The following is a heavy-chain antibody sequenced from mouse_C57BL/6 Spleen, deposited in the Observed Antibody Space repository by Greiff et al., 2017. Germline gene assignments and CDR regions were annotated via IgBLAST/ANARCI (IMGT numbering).Heavy chain of an antibody. J-gene: IGHJ2*01. CDR1: GYTFTSYW. Sequence: QVHVKQPGAELVRPGSSVKLSCKASGYTFTSYWMDWVRQRPGQGLEWIGNIYPADSETHYNQKFKDKATLTVDKYSSTAYMQLSSLTSEDSAVXYCARDYGYLYFDYWGQGTTLTVSS. CDR2: IYPADSET. CDR3: ARDYGYLYFDY. V-gene: IGHV1-61*01. D-gene: IGHD2-2*01.